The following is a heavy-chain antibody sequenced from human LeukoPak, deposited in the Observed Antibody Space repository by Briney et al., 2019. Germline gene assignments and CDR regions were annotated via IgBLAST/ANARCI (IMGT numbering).Heavy chain of an antibody. CDR2: IYSGGST. V-gene: IGHV3-66*01. D-gene: IGHD2-2*01. CDR3: AKGGYCSSTSCYVGWFDP. Sequence: GGSLRLSCAASGFTVSSNYMSWVHQAPGRGLEWVSVIYSGGSTYYADSVKGRFTISRDNSKNTLFLQMNSLRAEDTAVYYCAKGGYCSSTSCYVGWFDPWGQGTLVTVSS. CDR1: GFTVSSNY. J-gene: IGHJ5*02.